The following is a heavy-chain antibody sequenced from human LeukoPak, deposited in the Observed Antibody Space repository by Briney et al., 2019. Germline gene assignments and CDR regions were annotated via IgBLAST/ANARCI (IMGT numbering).Heavy chain of an antibody. J-gene: IGHJ4*02. D-gene: IGHD1-26*01. V-gene: IGHV1-2*02. CDR3: VRDNLPVGSPENYFDS. Sequence: ASVKVSCKSSGYSFAGYHMHWVRQAPGQGLEWMGWVNPNGGDTNYAQKFQGRVTMTRDTSVSTAYMELSGLRSDDTAVYYCVRDNLPVGSPENYFDSWGQGTLVTVSS. CDR2: VNPNGGDT. CDR1: GYSFAGYH.